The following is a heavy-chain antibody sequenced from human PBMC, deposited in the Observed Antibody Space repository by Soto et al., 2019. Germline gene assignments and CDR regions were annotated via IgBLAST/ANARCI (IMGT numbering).Heavy chain of an antibody. V-gene: IGHV1-46*03. CDR3: ARADCSGGSCPIYEPGLMAFDI. J-gene: IGHJ3*02. Sequence: QVQLVQSGAEVKKPGASVKVSCKASGYTFTSYYMHWVRQAPGQGLEWMGIINPSGGSTSYAQKFQGRVTMTRDTSTSTVYMELSSLRSEDTAVYYCARADCSGGSCPIYEPGLMAFDIWGQGTMVTVSS. CDR1: GYTFTSYY. CDR2: INPSGGST. D-gene: IGHD2-15*01.